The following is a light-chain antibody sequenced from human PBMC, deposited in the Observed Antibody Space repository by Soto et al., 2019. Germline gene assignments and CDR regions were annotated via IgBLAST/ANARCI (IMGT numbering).Light chain of an antibody. CDR1: QSVSSSY. CDR3: QQYGSSSWT. V-gene: IGKV3-20*01. CDR2: GAS. Sequence: ETVLTQSPGTRSLSPGERATLSCSATQSVSSSYLAWYQQKPGQAPRLLIYGASSRATGIPDRFSGSGSGTDFTLTISRLEPEDFAVYYCQQYGSSSWTFGQGTKVEIK. J-gene: IGKJ1*01.